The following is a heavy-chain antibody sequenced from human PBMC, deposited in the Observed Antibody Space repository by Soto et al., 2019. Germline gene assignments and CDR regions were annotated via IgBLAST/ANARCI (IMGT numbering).Heavy chain of an antibody. Sequence: QVQLAQSGAEVRKPGSSVKVSCKASGGTFSTYSLSWVRQAPGQGLEWMGGIIPIFGTTKYAQKFQGRLTLTADESTNTAFLELSSLRSEDSAIYFCARAPPTCLGRSFYKGSQYYYYHMDVWGQGTTVTVSS. CDR3: ARAPPTCLGRSFYKGSQYYYYHMDV. D-gene: IGHD2-15*01. J-gene: IGHJ6*02. V-gene: IGHV1-69*01. CDR1: GGTFSTYS. CDR2: IIPIFGTT.